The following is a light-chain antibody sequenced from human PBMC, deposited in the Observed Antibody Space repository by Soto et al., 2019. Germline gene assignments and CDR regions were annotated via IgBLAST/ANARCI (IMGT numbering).Light chain of an antibody. CDR2: EVS. CDR3: CSYTSTSTHV. Sequence: QSVLTQPPSASGTPGQRVTISCSGSSSNIGNNFAYWYQHHPGKAPKLIIYEVSYRPSGVSNRFSGSKSGNTASLTISGLQADDEADYYCCSYTSTSTHVFGTGTQLTVL. J-gene: IGLJ1*01. V-gene: IGLV2-14*01. CDR1: SSNIGNNF.